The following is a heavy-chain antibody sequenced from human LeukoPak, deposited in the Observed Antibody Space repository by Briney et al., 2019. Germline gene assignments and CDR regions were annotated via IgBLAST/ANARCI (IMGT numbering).Heavy chain of an antibody. Sequence: ASVKVSCKASGGTFSSYAISWVRQAPGQGLEWMGRIIPILGIANYAQKFQGRVTITADKSTSTAYMELSSLRSEDTAVYYCARVPCSGGSCPSYFDYRGQGTLVTVSS. J-gene: IGHJ4*02. CDR3: ARVPCSGGSCPSYFDY. V-gene: IGHV1-69*04. D-gene: IGHD2-15*01. CDR1: GGTFSSYA. CDR2: IIPILGIA.